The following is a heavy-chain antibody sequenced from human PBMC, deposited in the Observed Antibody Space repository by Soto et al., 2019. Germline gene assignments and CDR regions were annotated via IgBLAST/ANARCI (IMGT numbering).Heavy chain of an antibody. V-gene: IGHV3-64*01. CDR1: GFTFSSYA. D-gene: IGHD6-13*01. Sequence: GGSLRLSCAASGFTFSSYAMHWVRQAPGKGLEYVSAISSNGGSTYYANSVKGRFTISRDNSKNTLYLQMGSLRAEDMAVYYCARDTAAAGNSYYYYYMDVWGKGTTVTVSS. CDR3: ARDTAAAGNSYYYYYMDV. J-gene: IGHJ6*03. CDR2: ISSNGGST.